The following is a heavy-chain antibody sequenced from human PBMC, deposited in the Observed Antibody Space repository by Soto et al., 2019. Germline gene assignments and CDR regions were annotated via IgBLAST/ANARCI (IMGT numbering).Heavy chain of an antibody. CDR2: IYHSGTS. CDR3: AREKGYISGPKNFDY. Sequence: SETLSLTCAVSGYSISSGYYWTWIRQPPGKGLEWVGSIYHSGTSYYNPSLKSRVTISIDTSKNQFSLKLRSVTAADTAVYYCAREKGYISGPKNFDYWGQGTLVTVSS. V-gene: IGHV4-38-2*02. D-gene: IGHD5-12*01. CDR1: GYSISSGYY. J-gene: IGHJ4*02.